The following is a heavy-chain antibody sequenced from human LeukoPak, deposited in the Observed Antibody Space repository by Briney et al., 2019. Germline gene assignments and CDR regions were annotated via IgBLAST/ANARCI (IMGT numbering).Heavy chain of an antibody. CDR1: GYTFTSYY. V-gene: IGHV1-46*01. D-gene: IGHD2-2*01. J-gene: IGHJ6*02. CDR2: INPSGGST. CDR3: ARVQYQPRYYYGMDV. Sequence: GASVKVSCKASGYTFTSYYMHWVRQAPGQGLEWMGIINPSGGSTSYAQKFQGRVTMTRDTSTSTVYMELSGLRSEDTAVYYCARVQYQPRYYYGMDVWGQGTTVTVSS.